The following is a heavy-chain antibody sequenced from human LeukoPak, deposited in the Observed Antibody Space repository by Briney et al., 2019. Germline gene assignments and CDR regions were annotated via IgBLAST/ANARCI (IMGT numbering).Heavy chain of an antibody. CDR3: ARDSRDFDYVWGSYRYISYYFDY. J-gene: IGHJ4*02. Sequence: GGSLRLSCAASGFTFSSYWMSWVRQAPGKGLEWVANIKQDGSEKYYVDSVKGRFTISRDNAKNSLYLQMNSLRAEDTAVYYCARDSRDFDYVWGSYRYISYYFDYWGQGTLVTVSS. D-gene: IGHD3-16*02. CDR2: IKQDGSEK. CDR1: GFTFSSYW. V-gene: IGHV3-7*01.